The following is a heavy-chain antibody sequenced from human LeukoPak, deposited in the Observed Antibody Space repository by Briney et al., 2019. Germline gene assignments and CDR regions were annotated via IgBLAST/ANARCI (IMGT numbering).Heavy chain of an antibody. V-gene: IGHV4-59*12. J-gene: IGHJ4*02. Sequence: SETLSLTCTVSGGSISSYYWSWIRQPPGKGLEWIGYIYYSGSTNYNPSLKSRVTISVDTSKNQFSLKLSSVTAADTAVYYCGRVSPYSSGFDYWGQGTLVTVSS. D-gene: IGHD6-19*01. CDR3: GRVSPYSSGFDY. CDR2: IYYSGST. CDR1: GGSISSYY.